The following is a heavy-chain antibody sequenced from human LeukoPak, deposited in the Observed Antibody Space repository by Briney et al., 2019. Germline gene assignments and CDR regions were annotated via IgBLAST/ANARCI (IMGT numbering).Heavy chain of an antibody. CDR2: IIPIFGTA. CDR1: GGTFSSYA. V-gene: IGHV1-69*01. D-gene: IGHD2-2*02. Sequence: ASVKVSCKASGGTFSSYAISWVRQAPGQGLEWMGGIIPIFGTANYAQKFQGRVTITADESTSTAYMELSSLRSEDTAVYYCARESLWDCSSTSCYNAFDIWGQGTMVTVSS. CDR3: ARESLWDCSSTSCYNAFDI. J-gene: IGHJ3*02.